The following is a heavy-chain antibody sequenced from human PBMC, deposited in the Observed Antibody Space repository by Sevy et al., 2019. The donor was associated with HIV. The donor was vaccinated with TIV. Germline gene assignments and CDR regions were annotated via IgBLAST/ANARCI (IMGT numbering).Heavy chain of an antibody. CDR2: ISNDGSNE. CDR1: GFTFSHYG. Sequence: VGSLRLSCAASGFTFSHYGMHWVRQAPGKVLEWVAGISNDGSNEYSADSVKGRFTISRDDSKSTLFLQMNSLRPEDTAVYYCAKDREYKSAFLFDSWGQGTLVTVSS. D-gene: IGHD6-6*01. CDR3: AKDREYKSAFLFDS. V-gene: IGHV3-30*18. J-gene: IGHJ4*02.